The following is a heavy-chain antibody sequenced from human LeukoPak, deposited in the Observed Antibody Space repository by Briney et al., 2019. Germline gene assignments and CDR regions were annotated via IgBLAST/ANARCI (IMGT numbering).Heavy chain of an antibody. CDR3: ARGFPYSSSWYVYYYYYGMDV. J-gene: IGHJ6*02. Sequence: KTSETLSLTCAVYGGSFSGYYWSWIRQPPGKGLEWIGEINHSGSTNYNPSLKSRVTISVDTSKNQFSLKLSSVTAADTAVYYCARGFPYSSSWYVYYYYYGMDVWGQGTTVTVSS. CDR1: GGSFSGYY. CDR2: INHSGST. D-gene: IGHD6-13*01. V-gene: IGHV4-34*01.